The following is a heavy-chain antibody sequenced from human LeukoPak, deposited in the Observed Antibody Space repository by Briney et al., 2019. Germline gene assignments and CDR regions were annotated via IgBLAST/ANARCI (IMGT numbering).Heavy chain of an antibody. CDR1: GFTVSSNS. CDR3: ARVEIYSGYETDAFDI. D-gene: IGHD5-12*01. Sequence: GGPLRLSCTVSGFTVSSNSMSWVRQASGKGLEWVSFIYSDNTHYSDSVKGRFTISRDNSKNTLYLQMNSLRAEDTAVYYCARVEIYSGYETDAFDIWGQGTMVTVSS. CDR2: IYSDNT. V-gene: IGHV3-53*01. J-gene: IGHJ3*02.